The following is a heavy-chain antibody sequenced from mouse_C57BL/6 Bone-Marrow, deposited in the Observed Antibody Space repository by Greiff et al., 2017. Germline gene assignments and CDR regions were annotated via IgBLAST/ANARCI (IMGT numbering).Heavy chain of an antibody. CDR3: ARKGKGAMDY. Sequence: QVQLQQSGAELVMPGASVKLSCKASGYTFTSYWLHWVKQRPGQGLEWIGEIDPSDSYTNYNQKVKGKSTLTVDKSSSTAYMQLSSLTSEDSAVYYCARKGKGAMDYWGQGTSVTVSS. V-gene: IGHV1-69*01. J-gene: IGHJ4*01. CDR2: IDPSDSYT. CDR1: GYTFTSYW.